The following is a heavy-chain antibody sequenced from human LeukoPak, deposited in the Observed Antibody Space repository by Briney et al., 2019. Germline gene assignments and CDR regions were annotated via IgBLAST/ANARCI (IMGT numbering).Heavy chain of an antibody. CDR1: GGSISSYY. V-gene: IGHV4-59*08. Sequence: SETLSLTCTVSGGSISSYYWSWIRQPPGKGLEWIGYIYYSGSTNYNPSLKSRVTISVDTSKNQFSLKLSSVTAADTAVYYCATEEWTAVVYWGQGTLVTVSS. D-gene: IGHD4-23*01. CDR3: ATEEWTAVVY. CDR2: IYYSGST. J-gene: IGHJ4*02.